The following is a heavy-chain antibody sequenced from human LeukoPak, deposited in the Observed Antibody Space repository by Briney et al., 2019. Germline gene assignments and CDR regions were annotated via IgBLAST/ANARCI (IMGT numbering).Heavy chain of an antibody. CDR3: ARDRGDFLTGYYSSFDY. Sequence: PGGSLRLSCAASGFTFSSYGMHWVRQAPGKGLEWAAVIWYDGSNKYYADSVKGRFTISRDNSKNTLYLQMNSLRAEDTAVYYCARDRGDFLTGYYSSFDYWGQGTLVTVSS. CDR1: GFTFSSYG. J-gene: IGHJ4*02. CDR2: IWYDGSNK. D-gene: IGHD3-9*01. V-gene: IGHV3-33*01.